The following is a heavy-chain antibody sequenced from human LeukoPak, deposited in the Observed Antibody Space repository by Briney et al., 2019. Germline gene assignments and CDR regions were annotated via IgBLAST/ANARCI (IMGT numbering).Heavy chain of an antibody. CDR1: GYIFTGYY. CDR3: ARAAYDSNWFDP. D-gene: IGHD2-21*01. J-gene: IGHJ5*02. V-gene: IGHV1-2*02. CDR2: INPNSGGT. Sequence: ASVKVSCKASGYIFTGYYMHWVRQAPGQGLEWMGWINPNSGGTNYAQKFQGRVTMTRDTSISTAYMELSRLRSDDTAVYYCARAAYDSNWFDPWGQGTLVTVSS.